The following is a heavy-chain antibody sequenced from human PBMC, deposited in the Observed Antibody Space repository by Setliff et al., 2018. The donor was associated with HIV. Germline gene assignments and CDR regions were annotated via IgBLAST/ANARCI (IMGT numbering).Heavy chain of an antibody. V-gene: IGHV4-59*01. CDR3: ARGAYYNFWSGYSAGGGSLGP. Sequence: PSETLSLTCSVSGGSISGYYWNWVRQPPGKGLEWMGYIYYSGSTDYNPALKRRVTISLDTSKNKFSLKLSSVTAADTAVYYCARGAYYNFWSGYSAGGGSLGPWGQGTLVTVSS. J-gene: IGHJ5*02. CDR1: GGSISGYY. D-gene: IGHD3-3*01. CDR2: IYYSGST.